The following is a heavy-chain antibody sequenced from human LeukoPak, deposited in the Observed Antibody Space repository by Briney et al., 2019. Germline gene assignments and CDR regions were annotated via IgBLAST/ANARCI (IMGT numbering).Heavy chain of an antibody. Sequence: GGSLRLSCAASGFTFSSYAMHWVRQAPGKGLEWVAVISYDGSNKYYADSVKGRFTISRDNSKNTLYLQMNSLRAEETAVYFCARIAYLDEGMDVWGKGTTVTVSS. J-gene: IGHJ6*03. CDR3: ARIAYLDEGMDV. D-gene: IGHD2-21*01. V-gene: IGHV3-30-3*01. CDR1: GFTFSSYA. CDR2: ISYDGSNK.